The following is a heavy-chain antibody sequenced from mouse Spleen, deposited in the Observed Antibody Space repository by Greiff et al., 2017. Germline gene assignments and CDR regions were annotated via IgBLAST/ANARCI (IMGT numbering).Heavy chain of an antibody. CDR3: AIEGYLLAMDY. D-gene: IGHD2-2*01. J-gene: IGHJ4*01. Sequence: QVQLQQSGPELVKPGASVKISCKASGYAFSSSWMNWVKQRPGQGLEWIGRIYPGDGDTNYNGKFKGKATLTADKSSSTAYMQLSSLTSVDSAVYFCAIEGYLLAMDYWGQGTSVTVSS. V-gene: IGHV1-82*01. CDR2: IYPGDGDT. CDR1: GYAFSSSW.